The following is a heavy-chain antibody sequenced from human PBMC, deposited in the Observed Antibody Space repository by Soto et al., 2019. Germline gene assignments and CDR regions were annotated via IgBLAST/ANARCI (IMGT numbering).Heavy chain of an antibody. CDR3: AHSPPPTVTTSAEYFQH. CDR1: GFSLSTSGVG. CDR2: IYWDDDK. D-gene: IGHD4-17*01. Sequence: QITLKESGPTLVKPTQTLTLTCTFSGFSLSTSGVGVGWVRQPPGKALEWLALIYWDDDKRYSPSLKSRLTITKXXSXTXXVLIMTNMDPVDTATYFCAHSPPPTVTTSAEYFQHWGQGTLVIVSS. V-gene: IGHV2-5*02. J-gene: IGHJ1*01.